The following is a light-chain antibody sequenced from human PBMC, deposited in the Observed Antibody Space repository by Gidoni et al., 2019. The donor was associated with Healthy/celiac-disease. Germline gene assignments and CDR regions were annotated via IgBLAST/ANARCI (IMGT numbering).Light chain of an antibody. V-gene: IGLV2-8*01. Sequence: QAAPTPPPSASGSPGQSVPISCTGTSSDGGGYNYVSWYQPHPGKAPKLMIYEVSKRPSGVPDRFSASKSRNTASLTVSGLQAEDEADYCCSSYAGSNAVVFGGGTKLTVL. CDR2: EVS. J-gene: IGLJ2*01. CDR3: SSYAGSNAVV. CDR1: SSDGGGYNY.